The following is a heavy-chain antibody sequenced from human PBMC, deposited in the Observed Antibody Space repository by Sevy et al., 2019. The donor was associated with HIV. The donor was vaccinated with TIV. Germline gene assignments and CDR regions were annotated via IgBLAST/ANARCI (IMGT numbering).Heavy chain of an antibody. CDR3: ARVYGSGREGPGWFDP. V-gene: IGHV4-59*13. Sequence: SETLSLTCAVSGDSISGYYWGWIRQPPGKGLEWIGYMYYSGSTKYNPSLKSRVTISVDTSKNKFSLKLSSVTAADTAVYSCARVYGSGREGPGWFDPWGQGTLVTVSS. CDR1: GDSISGYY. CDR2: MYYSGST. J-gene: IGHJ5*02. D-gene: IGHD6-19*01.